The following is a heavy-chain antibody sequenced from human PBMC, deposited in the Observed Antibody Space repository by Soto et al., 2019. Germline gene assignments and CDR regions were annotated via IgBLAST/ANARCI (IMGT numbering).Heavy chain of an antibody. V-gene: IGHV3-15*01. Sequence: EVQLVESGGDLVKPGGSLRLTCAASGLGFTDNKMTWIRQAPGKGLEWVGRIQKTADGGATDYAAPVKGRFTISRDDSKNTLYLQMNSLKTEHTAVYYCTTRTDWGQGTLVTVSS. J-gene: IGHJ4*02. CDR3: TTRTD. CDR2: IQKTADGGAT. CDR1: GLGFTDNK.